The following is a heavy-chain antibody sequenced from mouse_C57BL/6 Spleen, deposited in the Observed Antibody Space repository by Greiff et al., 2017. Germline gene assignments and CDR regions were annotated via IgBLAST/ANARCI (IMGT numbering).Heavy chain of an antibody. CDR1: GFTFSDYG. V-gene: IGHV5-17*01. D-gene: IGHD2-1*01. J-gene: IGHJ3*01. CDR3: ARDGNYVAWFAY. CDR2: ISSGSSTI. Sequence: EVKLVESGGGLVKPGGSLKLSCAASGFTFSDYGMHWVRQAPEKGLEWVAYISSGSSTIYYADTVKGRFTISRDNAKNTLFLQMTSLRSEYTAMYYCARDGNYVAWFAYWGQGTLVTVSA.